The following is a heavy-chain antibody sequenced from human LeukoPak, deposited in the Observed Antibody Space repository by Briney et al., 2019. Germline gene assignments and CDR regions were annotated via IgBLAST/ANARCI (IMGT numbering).Heavy chain of an antibody. Sequence: GRSLRLSWAASGFTFSSYGMHWVRQAPGKGLEWGAVISYDGSNKYYADSVKGRFTISRDNSKNTLYLQMNSLRAEDTAVYYCAKATIAAAGLNWFDPWGQGTLVTVSS. J-gene: IGHJ5*02. CDR3: AKATIAAAGLNWFDP. D-gene: IGHD6-13*01. CDR2: ISYDGSNK. CDR1: GFTFSSYG. V-gene: IGHV3-30*18.